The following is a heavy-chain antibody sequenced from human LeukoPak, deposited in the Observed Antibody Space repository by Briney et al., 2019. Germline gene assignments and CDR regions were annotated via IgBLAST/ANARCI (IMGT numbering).Heavy chain of an antibody. V-gene: IGHV4-4*07. CDR1: GGSISSYY. CDR2: IYTTGST. CDR3: ARDRIAGNIGINWFDP. J-gene: IGHJ5*02. D-gene: IGHD6-13*01. Sequence: SETLSLTCTVSGGSISSYYWSWIRQPAGKGLEWIGRIYTTGSTNYNPSLKSRVTMSVDTSKNQFSLKLRSVTAADTAVYYCARDRIAGNIGINWFDPWGQGTLVTVSS.